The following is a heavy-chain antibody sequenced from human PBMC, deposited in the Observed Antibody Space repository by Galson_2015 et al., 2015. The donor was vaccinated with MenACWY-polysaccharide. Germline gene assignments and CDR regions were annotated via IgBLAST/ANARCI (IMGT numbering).Heavy chain of an antibody. CDR3: AKLGGYYDTTGYYFTEYYFDY. Sequence: SLRLSCAASGFTFSNYAMSWVRQAPGKGQEWVSDISDRGGSTYYADSVKGRFTISRDNSKNTLYLQMNSLRAEDTAIYYCAKLGGYYDTTGYYFTEYYFDYWGQGTLVTVSS. CDR1: GFTFSNYA. D-gene: IGHD3-22*01. CDR2: ISDRGGST. V-gene: IGHV3-23*01. J-gene: IGHJ4*02.